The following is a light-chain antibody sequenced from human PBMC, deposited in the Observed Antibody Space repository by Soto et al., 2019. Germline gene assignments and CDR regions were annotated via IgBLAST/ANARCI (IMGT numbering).Light chain of an antibody. Sequence: DIQRTQSPSSRSASVGDRVTITCRASQSISSYLNWYQHKPGKAPKLLIYAASSLQTGVPSRFSGSRSGTDFALTISSLQRDDFATYYCQQTDSSPRTFGQGTKVDI. CDR1: QSISSY. CDR3: QQTDSSPRT. V-gene: IGKV1-39*01. J-gene: IGKJ1*01. CDR2: AAS.